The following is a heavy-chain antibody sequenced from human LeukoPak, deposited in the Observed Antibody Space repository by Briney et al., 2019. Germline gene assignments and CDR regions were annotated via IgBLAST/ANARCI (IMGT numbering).Heavy chain of an antibody. D-gene: IGHD1-7*01. Sequence: NPGESLRLSCAASGFNFDEHGMNWVRQAPGKGLEWVSFITPSGSDVYYAESVRGRFATSRDNAKDSVFLHMNSLRVEDTAVYYCVTGNYRSFYYYYMDVWGKGTTVTVS. J-gene: IGHJ6*03. CDR1: GFNFDEHG. CDR3: VTGNYRSFYYYYMDV. CDR2: ITPSGSDV. V-gene: IGHV3-21*01.